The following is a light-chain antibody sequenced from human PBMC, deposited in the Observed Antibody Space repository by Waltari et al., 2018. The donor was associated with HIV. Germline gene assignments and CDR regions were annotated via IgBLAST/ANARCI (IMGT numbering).Light chain of an antibody. V-gene: IGLV2-14*03. J-gene: IGLJ1*01. CDR1: NSYVVCYNF. CDR2: DVT. Sequence: QSALTQTPSVSGSPGQSITLSCTGTNSYVVCYNFVSLYQHHPGRAPKLIIYDVTKRPSGVSHRFSGTKSGNTASLTISGLKAEDEADYFCSSYTRSSTHYVFGTGTKVTVL. CDR3: SSYTRSSTHYV.